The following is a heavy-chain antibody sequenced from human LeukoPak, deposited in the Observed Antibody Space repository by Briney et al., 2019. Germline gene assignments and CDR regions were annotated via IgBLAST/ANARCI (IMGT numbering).Heavy chain of an antibody. CDR2: ISSSSSYI. CDR3: AREVAYCGGDCPTDAFDI. Sequence: GGSVRLSCAASGFTFSSYSMNWVRQAPGKGLEWVSSISSSSSYIYYADSVKGRFTISRDNAKNSLYLQMNSLRAEDTAVYYCAREVAYCGGDCPTDAFDIWGQGTMVTVSS. CDR1: GFTFSSYS. V-gene: IGHV3-21*01. D-gene: IGHD2-21*02. J-gene: IGHJ3*02.